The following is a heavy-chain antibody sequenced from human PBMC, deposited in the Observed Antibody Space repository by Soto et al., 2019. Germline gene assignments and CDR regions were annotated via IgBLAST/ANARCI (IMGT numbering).Heavy chain of an antibody. D-gene: IGHD5-18*01. Sequence: QLQLQESGPGLVKPSETLSLTCTVSGGSISSSSYYWGWIRQPPGKGLEWIGSIYYSGSTYYNPSLKSRVTISVDTSKNQFSLKLSSVTAADRAVYYCARNGYSYGYYYGMDVWGQGTTVTVSS. CDR3: ARNGYSYGYYYGMDV. CDR2: IYYSGST. CDR1: GGSISSSSYY. V-gene: IGHV4-39*01. J-gene: IGHJ6*02.